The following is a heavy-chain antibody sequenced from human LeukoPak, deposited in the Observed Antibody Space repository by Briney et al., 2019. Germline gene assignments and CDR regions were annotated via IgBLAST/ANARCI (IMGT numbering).Heavy chain of an antibody. V-gene: IGHV1-3*01. CDR3: ARVSPYERLFDY. D-gene: IGHD3-16*01. J-gene: IGHJ4*02. CDR2: INVHNGDT. Sequence: ASVKVSCKASGYTFINYAIHWVRQAPGQRLEWLGWINVHNGDTEYTQKFQGRVTITRDTSASTAYMELSSLRSEDTAVYYCARVSPYERLFDYWGQGTLVTVSS. CDR1: GYTFINYA.